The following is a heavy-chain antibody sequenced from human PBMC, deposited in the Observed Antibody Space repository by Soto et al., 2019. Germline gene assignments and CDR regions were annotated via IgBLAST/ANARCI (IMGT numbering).Heavy chain of an antibody. V-gene: IGHV3-11*01. J-gene: IGHJ4*02. CDR3: ARRLQWQLRPLDS. CDR2: INTLSTAI. CDR1: GFTFTDYY. D-gene: IGHD6-19*01. Sequence: GVSLRLSFEGSGFTFTDYYMTWIRQAPGKGLEWVAYINTLSTAIYYADSVKGRFTISRDNAKNSLYLQMNGLRAEDTATYYCARRLQWQLRPLDSWGRGTLVTVSS.